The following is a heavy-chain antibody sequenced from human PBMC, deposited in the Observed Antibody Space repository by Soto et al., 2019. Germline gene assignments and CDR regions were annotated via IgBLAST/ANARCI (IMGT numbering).Heavy chain of an antibody. V-gene: IGHV1-8*01. J-gene: IGHJ4*02. CDR3: TRGDF. CDR1: GYTFTSYD. Sequence: QVQLVQSGAEAKKPGASVTVSCQASGYTFTSYDINWVRQATGQGLEWMGWMTPSSGNTGYAQKFQGRVTLTRSTSIRTAYLELSSLRSDDMAVYYCTRGDFWGQGTLVTVSS. CDR2: MTPSSGNT.